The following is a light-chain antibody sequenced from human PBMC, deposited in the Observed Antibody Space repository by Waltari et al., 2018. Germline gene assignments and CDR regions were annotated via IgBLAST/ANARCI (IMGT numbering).Light chain of an antibody. CDR2: GAS. CDR1: QSVGSD. CDR3: QQYNQWPPIT. V-gene: IGKV3-15*01. J-gene: IGKJ3*01. Sequence: DTVVTQSPDTLSVSPGESVTLSCRASQSVGSDLAWYQQKPGQAPRLLIYGASTRATGIPARFSGSGSGTEFTLTISSLQSEDLGVYYCQQYNQWPPITFGPGTKVEVK.